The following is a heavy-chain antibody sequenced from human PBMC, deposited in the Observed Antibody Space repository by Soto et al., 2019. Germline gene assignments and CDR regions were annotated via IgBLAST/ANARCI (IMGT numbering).Heavy chain of an antibody. Sequence: GASVKVSCKASGYTFTGYYMHWVRQAPGQGLEWMGWINPNSGGTNYAQKFQGWVTMTRDTSISTAYLELSRLRSDDTAVYYCARDQHGSGTNWFDYWGQGTLVTVSS. V-gene: IGHV1-2*04. CDR3: ARDQHGSGTNWFDY. CDR2: INPNSGGT. CDR1: GYTFTGYY. J-gene: IGHJ4*02. D-gene: IGHD3-10*01.